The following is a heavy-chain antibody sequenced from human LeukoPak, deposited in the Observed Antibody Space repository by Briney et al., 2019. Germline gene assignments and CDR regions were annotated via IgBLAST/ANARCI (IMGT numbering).Heavy chain of an antibody. Sequence: GGSLRLSCAASGFTFSSYAMSWVRQAPGKGLEWDSAISGSGGSTYYADSVKGRFTISRDNSKNTLYLQMNSLRAEDTAVYYCAKGYDSSGYYLIDYWGQGTLVTVSS. CDR3: AKGYDSSGYYLIDY. J-gene: IGHJ4*02. V-gene: IGHV3-23*01. D-gene: IGHD3-22*01. CDR1: GFTFSSYA. CDR2: ISGSGGST.